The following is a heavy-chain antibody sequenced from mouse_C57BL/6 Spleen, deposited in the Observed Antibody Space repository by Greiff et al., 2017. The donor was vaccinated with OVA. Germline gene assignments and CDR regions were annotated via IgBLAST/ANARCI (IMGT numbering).Heavy chain of an antibody. Sequence: VQLQQSGPELVKPWTSVKISCKASGYAFSSSWMNWVKQRPGKGLEWIGRIYPGDGDTNYNGKFKGKATLTADKSSSTAYMQLSSLTSEDSAVYFCAPKVVATDYAMDYWGQGTSVTVSS. CDR3: APKVVATDYAMDY. CDR2: IYPGDGDT. D-gene: IGHD1-1*01. CDR1: GYAFSSSW. J-gene: IGHJ4*01. V-gene: IGHV1-82*01.